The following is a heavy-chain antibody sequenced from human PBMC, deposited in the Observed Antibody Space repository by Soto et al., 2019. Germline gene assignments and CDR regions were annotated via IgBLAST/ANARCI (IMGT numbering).Heavy chain of an antibody. V-gene: IGHV4-31*03. CDR3: VRGVLS. CDR1: GGSISSGGYY. CDR2: IHHSGST. D-gene: IGHD3-10*01. Sequence: QVQLQESGPGLVKASQTLSLTCNVSGGSISSGGYYWTWIRQHPGKGLEWIGNIHHSGSTFYNPSPXSRXSISVHTSKNQFSLKLSSVTAAETAVYFCVRGVLSWGQGTLVTVSS. J-gene: IGHJ1*01.